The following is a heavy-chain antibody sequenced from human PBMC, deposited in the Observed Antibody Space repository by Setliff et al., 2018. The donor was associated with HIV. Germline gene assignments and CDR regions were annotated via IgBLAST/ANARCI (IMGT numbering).Heavy chain of an antibody. CDR2: ISAYNGNT. V-gene: IGHV1-18*01. CDR1: GYTFTSYG. J-gene: IGHJ3*02. Sequence: GASVKVSCKASGYTFTSYGISWVRQAPGQGLEWMGWISAYNGNTNYAQKFQGRVTTTTDTSTTTAYMELRSLRSDDTAVYYCARDRSIIMTFGGGNDAFDIWGQGTMVTVSS. D-gene: IGHD3-16*01. CDR3: ARDRSIIMTFGGGNDAFDI.